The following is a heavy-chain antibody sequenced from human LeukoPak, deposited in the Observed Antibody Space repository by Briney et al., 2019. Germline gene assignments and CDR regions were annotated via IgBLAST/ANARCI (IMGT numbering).Heavy chain of an antibody. Sequence: GGSLRLSCAASGFTFSKYKMHWVRQAPGKGLVWVSRINSDGSSTTYADSVKGRFTISRDNAKNTLLLQMESLRPEDTAVYYCARAFGYSPFDYWGQGTLVTVSA. D-gene: IGHD5-18*01. CDR2: INSDGSST. CDR3: ARAFGYSPFDY. CDR1: GFTFSKYK. J-gene: IGHJ4*02. V-gene: IGHV3-74*01.